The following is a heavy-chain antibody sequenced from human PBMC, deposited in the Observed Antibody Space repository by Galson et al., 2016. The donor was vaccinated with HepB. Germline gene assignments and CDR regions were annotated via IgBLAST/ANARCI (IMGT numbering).Heavy chain of an antibody. V-gene: IGHV5-51*01. Sequence: QSGAEVKKAGESLKISCKGSGYSFANYWIGWVRQMPGKGLEWMGPIFPGDSDTKYSPSFQGQVTISADKSANTAYLQWDGLKTSDTAIYYCARGGLTTVTVLFDFWGQGTRVTVS. CDR2: IFPGDSDT. J-gene: IGHJ4*02. D-gene: IGHD4-17*01. CDR3: ARGGLTTVTVLFDF. CDR1: GYSFANYW.